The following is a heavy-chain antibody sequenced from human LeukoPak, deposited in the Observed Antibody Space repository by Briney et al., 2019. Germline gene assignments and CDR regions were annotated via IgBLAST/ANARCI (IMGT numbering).Heavy chain of an antibody. CDR2: IYSSGTT. CDR1: GASISSDY. D-gene: IGHD6-6*01. CDR3: SRLLPSRPDFYIDY. V-gene: IGHV4-4*09. Sequence: SETLSLTCTVSGASISSDYWSWIRQPPGRRPEWIGYIYSSGTTKYNPSLQSRVTISIDTSKNQFSLKLTSMTAADTAVYFCSRLLPSRPDFYIDYWGQGTLVTVSS. J-gene: IGHJ4*02.